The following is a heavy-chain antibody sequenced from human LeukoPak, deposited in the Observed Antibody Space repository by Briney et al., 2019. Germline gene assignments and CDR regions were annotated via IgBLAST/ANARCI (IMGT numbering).Heavy chain of an antibody. Sequence: SETLSLTCTVSGGSISSYYWSWIRQPPGKGLEWIGHIYYIGSTNYNPSLRSRVTISVDTSKNQFSLKLSSVTAADTAVYYCAREEDSSSLGYWGQGTLVTVSS. CDR2: IYYIGST. CDR3: AREEDSSSLGY. J-gene: IGHJ4*02. CDR1: GGSISSYY. V-gene: IGHV4-59*12. D-gene: IGHD6-13*01.